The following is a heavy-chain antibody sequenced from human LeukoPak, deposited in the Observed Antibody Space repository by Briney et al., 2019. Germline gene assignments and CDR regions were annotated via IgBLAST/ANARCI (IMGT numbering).Heavy chain of an antibody. D-gene: IGHD2-2*01. J-gene: IGHJ4*02. Sequence: ASVKVSCKASGYTFTSYDINWVRQATGQGLEWMGWMNPNSGNTGYAQKFQGRVTMTRNTSISTAYMELSSLRSEDTAVYYCARDPRIDCSSTSCYGVWGQGTLVTVSS. CDR1: GYTFTSYD. CDR3: ARDPRIDCSSTSCYGV. CDR2: MNPNSGNT. V-gene: IGHV1-8*01.